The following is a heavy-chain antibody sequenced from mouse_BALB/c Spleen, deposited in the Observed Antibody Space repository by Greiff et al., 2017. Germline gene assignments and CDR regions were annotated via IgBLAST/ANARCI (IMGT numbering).Heavy chain of an antibody. CDR2: ISYSGST. CDR1: GYSITSDYA. V-gene: IGHV3-2*02. J-gene: IGHJ4*01. Sequence: DVQLQESGPGLVKPSQSLSLTCTVTGYSITSDYAWNWIRQFPGNKLEWMGYISYSGSTSYNPSLKSRISITRDTSKNQFFLQLNSVTTEDTATYYCARKEANWGYAMDYWGQGTSVTVSS. D-gene: IGHD4-1*01. CDR3: ARKEANWGYAMDY.